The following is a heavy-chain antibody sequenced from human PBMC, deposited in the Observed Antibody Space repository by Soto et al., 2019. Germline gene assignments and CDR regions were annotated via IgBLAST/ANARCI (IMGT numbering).Heavy chain of an antibody. D-gene: IGHD2-2*01. CDR2: INPNSGGT. Sequence: QVQLVQSGAEVKKPGASVKVSCKASGYTFIGYYMHWVRQAPGQGLEWMGWINPNSGGTNYAQKFQGWVTMTRDTSISTAYMELSRLRSDDTAVYYCARVFGACSSTSCDENWFDPWGQGTLVTVSS. CDR3: ARVFGACSSTSCDENWFDP. CDR1: GYTFIGYY. V-gene: IGHV1-2*04. J-gene: IGHJ5*02.